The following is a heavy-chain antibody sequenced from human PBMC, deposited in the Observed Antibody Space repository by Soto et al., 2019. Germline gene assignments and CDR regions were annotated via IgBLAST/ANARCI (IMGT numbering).Heavy chain of an antibody. Sequence: EVHLMESGGGLAQPGRSLRLSCVASGFSLDHYAMHWVRQAPGKGLEWVSGISWDSGVIDYADSVRGRFTISRDNAKNSLYLQMTSLRAEDTALYYCVKDNVGVYCSGGSCYFDYWGQGSLVTVSS. V-gene: IGHV3-9*01. CDR3: VKDNVGVYCSGGSCYFDY. CDR1: GFSLDHYA. J-gene: IGHJ4*02. CDR2: ISWDSGVI. D-gene: IGHD2-15*01.